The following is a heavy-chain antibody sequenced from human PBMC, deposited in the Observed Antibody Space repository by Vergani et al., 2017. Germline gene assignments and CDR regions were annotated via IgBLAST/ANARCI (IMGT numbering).Heavy chain of an antibody. V-gene: IGHV3-30-3*01. Sequence: QVQLVESGGGVVQPGRSLRLSCAASGFTFSSYAMHWVRQAPGTGLEWVAVISYDGSNKYYADSVKGRFTISRDNSKNTLYLQMNSLRAEDTAGYYCARDWGPWDIVVGGNYWGQGTLVTVSS. CDR2: ISYDGSNK. J-gene: IGHJ4*02. D-gene: IGHD2-2*01. CDR3: ARDWGPWDIVVGGNY. CDR1: GFTFSSYA.